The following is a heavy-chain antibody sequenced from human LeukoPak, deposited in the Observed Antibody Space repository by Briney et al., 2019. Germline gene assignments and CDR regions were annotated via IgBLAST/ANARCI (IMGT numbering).Heavy chain of an antibody. CDR3: AKDPTHYRVWDDYDSTVLSY. V-gene: IGHV3-23*01. J-gene: IGHJ4*02. CDR2: ISSTGGTT. D-gene: IGHD3-22*01. CDR1: GITFSSYG. Sequence: GGSLRLSCAASGITFSSYGMSWVRQAPGKGLEWVSSISSTGGTTYYADSVKGRFTISRDISKNTLYLQMNSLRAADTAVYYCAKDPTHYRVWDDYDSTVLSYWGQGTLVTVSS.